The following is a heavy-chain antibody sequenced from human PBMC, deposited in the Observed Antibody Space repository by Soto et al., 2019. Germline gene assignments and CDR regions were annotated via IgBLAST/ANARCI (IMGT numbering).Heavy chain of an antibody. V-gene: IGHV1-24*01. D-gene: IGHD5-18*01. CDR1: GYTLTELS. Sequence: ASVKVSCKVSGYTLTELSMHWVRQAPGKGLEWMGGFDPEDGGTIYAQKFQGRVTMTEDTSTDTAYMELSSLRSEDTAVYYCARDAGYRYAYHYYYGMDVWGQGTTVTVSS. J-gene: IGHJ6*02. CDR3: ARDAGYRYAYHYYYGMDV. CDR2: FDPEDGGT.